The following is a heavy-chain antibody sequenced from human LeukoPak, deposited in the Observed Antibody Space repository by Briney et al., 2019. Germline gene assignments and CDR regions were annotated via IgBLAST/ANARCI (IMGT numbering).Heavy chain of an antibody. CDR1: GFTFSTYA. CDR2: ISGGGDGT. Sequence: GGSLRLSCAASGFTFSTYAMTWVRQAPGEGLEWVSTISGGGDGTHYADSVKGRFSISRDNSKNTLYLQMNSLRVEDTAVYYCAKDLYGPGTYFDYWGQGTLVTVSS. V-gene: IGHV3-23*01. D-gene: IGHD3-10*01. CDR3: AKDLYGPGTYFDY. J-gene: IGHJ4*02.